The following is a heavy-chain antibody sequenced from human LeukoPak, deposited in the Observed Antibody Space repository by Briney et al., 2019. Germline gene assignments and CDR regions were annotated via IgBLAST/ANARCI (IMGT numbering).Heavy chain of an antibody. CDR2: ISGDGKIT. V-gene: IGHV3-74*01. Sequence: GGSLRLSRAASGFSFNSFWMHWVRQPPGKGLVWVSRISGDGKITTYADSVKGRFTDSRDNARNELYLQMNSLTVEDTAIYYCLDYGERWGQGALVTGSS. J-gene: IGHJ4*02. CDR1: GFSFNSFW. CDR3: LDYGER. D-gene: IGHD4-17*01.